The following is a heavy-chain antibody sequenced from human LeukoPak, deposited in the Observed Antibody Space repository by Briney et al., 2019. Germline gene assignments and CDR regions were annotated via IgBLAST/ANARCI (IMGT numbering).Heavy chain of an antibody. CDR1: GYTFTSYG. D-gene: IGHD3-22*01. V-gene: IGHV1-18*01. Sequence: GASVTVSFKASGYTFTSYGISWVRQAPGQGLEWMGWISAYNGNTNYAQKLQGRVTMTTDTSTSTAYMELRSLRSDDTAVYYCARWVSYYDSSGYYSYYFDYWGQGTLVTVSS. J-gene: IGHJ4*02. CDR2: ISAYNGNT. CDR3: ARWVSYYDSSGYYSYYFDY.